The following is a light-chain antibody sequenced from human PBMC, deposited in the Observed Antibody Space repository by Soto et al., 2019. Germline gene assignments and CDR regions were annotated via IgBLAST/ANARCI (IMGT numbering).Light chain of an antibody. CDR1: SSNIGTSS. Sequence: QSVLTQPHSASATPGQRVTISCSGSSSNIGTSSVHWFQQLPGTAPKLLISTTNQRPSGVLERFSGSKSGTSASLAISGLQSEDEADYYCAAWDDSLNGHVFGTGTKVTVL. CDR2: TTN. V-gene: IGLV1-44*01. J-gene: IGLJ1*01. CDR3: AAWDDSLNGHV.